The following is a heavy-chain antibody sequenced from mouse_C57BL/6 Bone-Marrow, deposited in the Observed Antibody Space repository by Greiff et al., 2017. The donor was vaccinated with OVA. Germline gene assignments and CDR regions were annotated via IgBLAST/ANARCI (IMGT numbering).Heavy chain of an antibody. CDR2: SRNKANDYTT. J-gene: IGHJ2*01. CDR3: AREYDYDKGFDD. D-gene: IGHD2-4*01. Sequence: DVKLVESGGGLVQSGRSLRLSCATSGFTFSDFYMEWVRQAPGKGLEWIAASRNKANDYTTEYSASVKGRFIVSRDTSQSILYLQMNALRAEDTAIYYCAREYDYDKGFDDWGQGTTLTVSS. V-gene: IGHV7-1*01. CDR1: GFTFSDFY.